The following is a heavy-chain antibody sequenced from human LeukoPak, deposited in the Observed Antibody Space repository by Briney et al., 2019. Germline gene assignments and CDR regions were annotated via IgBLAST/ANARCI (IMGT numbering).Heavy chain of an antibody. CDR2: FHPEDGET. CDR1: GGTFSSYA. D-gene: IGHD3-9*01. CDR3: ATSVRYSDWSFFRLAY. V-gene: IGHV1-24*01. J-gene: IGHJ4*02. Sequence: GASVKVSCKASGGTFSSYAISWVRQAPGKGLEWMGGFHPEDGETLYAQKFQGRLTMTEDTSTDTAYMELRSLRSDDTAVYYCATSVRYSDWSFFRLAYWGQGTQVTVSS.